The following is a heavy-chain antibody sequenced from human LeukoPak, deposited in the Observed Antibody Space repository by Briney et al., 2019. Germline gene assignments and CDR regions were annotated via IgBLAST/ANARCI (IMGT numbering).Heavy chain of an antibody. Sequence: AGGSLRLSCAASGFTLTNHGMPWVRQAPGKGLEWVANIKQDGGEKEYVDSVKGRFTISRDNAKNSLYLEMNSLRDEDTALYYCARGLDWFDSWGQGTLVTVSS. V-gene: IGHV3-7*04. D-gene: IGHD3-16*01. CDR2: IKQDGGEK. CDR3: ARGLDWFDS. J-gene: IGHJ5*01. CDR1: GFTLTNHG.